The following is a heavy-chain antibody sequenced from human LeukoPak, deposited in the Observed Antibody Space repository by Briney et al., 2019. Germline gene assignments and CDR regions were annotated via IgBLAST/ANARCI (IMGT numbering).Heavy chain of an antibody. CDR1: GFTFSAYS. CDR2: IKRDGSEK. D-gene: IGHD1-26*01. Sequence: GGSPRLSCAASGFTFSAYSMSWVRQAPGKGLEWVANIKRDGSEKYYVGSVKGRFTISRDNAKNSLYLQMNSLRAEDTAVYYCARDPGPRVPPGSYSDYWGRGTLVTVSS. CDR3: ARDPGPRVPPGSYSDY. V-gene: IGHV3-7*01. J-gene: IGHJ4*02.